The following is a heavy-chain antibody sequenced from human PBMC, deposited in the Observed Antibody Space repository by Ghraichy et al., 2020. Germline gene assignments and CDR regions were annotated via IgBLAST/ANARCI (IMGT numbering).Heavy chain of an antibody. D-gene: IGHD5-12*01. CDR2: IIPIFGTA. V-gene: IGHV1-69*13. Sequence: SVKVSCKASGGTFSSYAISWVRQAPGQGLEWMGGIIPIFGTANYAQKFQGRVTITADESTSTAYMELSSLRSEDTAVYYCARPIARYSGYDSYGMDVWGQGTTVTVSS. CDR1: GGTFSSYA. J-gene: IGHJ6*02. CDR3: ARPIARYSGYDSYGMDV.